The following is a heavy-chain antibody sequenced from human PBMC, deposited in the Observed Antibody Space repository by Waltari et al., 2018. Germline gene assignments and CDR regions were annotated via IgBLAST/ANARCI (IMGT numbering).Heavy chain of an antibody. CDR1: GGTFSSYT. CDR3: ARDGTSSGLYRNWFDP. CDR2: IIPILGIA. J-gene: IGHJ5*02. D-gene: IGHD1-26*01. V-gene: IGHV1-69*08. Sequence: QVQLVQSGAEVKKPGSSVKVSCKACGGTFSSYTISWVRRAPGHGLEWLVRIIPILGIANYAQKFQGRVTITADKSTSTAYMELSSLRSEDTAVYYCARDGTSSGLYRNWFDPWGQGTLVTVSS.